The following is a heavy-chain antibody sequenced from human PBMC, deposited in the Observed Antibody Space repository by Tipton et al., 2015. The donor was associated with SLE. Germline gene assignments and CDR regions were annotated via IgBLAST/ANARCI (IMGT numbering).Heavy chain of an antibody. D-gene: IGHD3-22*01. Sequence: GLVKPSETLSLTCTVSDGSISSSSYYWGWIRQPPGKGLEWIGSIYFSGTTYYTPSLKSRVTISIDTSKNQFSLRLSSVTAADTAVYYCARGWHYYDSGRGPFDIWGQGTMVTVSS. CDR2: IYFSGTT. J-gene: IGHJ3*02. CDR3: ARGWHYYDSGRGPFDI. CDR1: DGSISSSSYY. V-gene: IGHV4-39*01.